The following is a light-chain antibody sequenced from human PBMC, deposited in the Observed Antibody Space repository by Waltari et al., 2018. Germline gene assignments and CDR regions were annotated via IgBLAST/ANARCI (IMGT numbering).Light chain of an antibody. J-gene: IGKJ2*01. CDR2: DAS. Sequence: EIVMTQSPATLSVSPGDIVTLSCRASQSASTNLAWYQQKAGQAPRLLIYDASTRATGIPARFSGSGAGTEFTLTITSLQSEDIAVYYCQQYNNWLYTFGQGTKLEIK. CDR3: QQYNNWLYT. V-gene: IGKV3-15*01. CDR1: QSASTN.